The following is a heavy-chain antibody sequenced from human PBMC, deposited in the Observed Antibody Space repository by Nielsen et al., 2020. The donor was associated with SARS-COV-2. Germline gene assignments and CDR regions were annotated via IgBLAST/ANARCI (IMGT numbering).Heavy chain of an antibody. D-gene: IGHD5-24*01. J-gene: IGHJ5*02. Sequence: SETLSLTCTVSGGSIDSPFHYWAWIRQSPGKGLEWIANMYYSGSTNYNPSLKSRVTMSLDASKSQFSLNINSVTAADTAVYFCARQSRRRADTNMAANWFDPWGQGTLVTVSS. CDR2: MYYSGST. V-gene: IGHV4-39*01. CDR1: GGSIDSPFHY. CDR3: ARQSRRRADTNMAANWFDP.